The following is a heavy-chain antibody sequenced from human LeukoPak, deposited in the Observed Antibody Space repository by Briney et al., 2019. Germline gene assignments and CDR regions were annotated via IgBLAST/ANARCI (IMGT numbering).Heavy chain of an antibody. J-gene: IGHJ4*02. D-gene: IGHD2-15*01. V-gene: IGHV3-48*01. Sequence: GGSLRLSCAASACTFSSYGMNWVRQAPGKGLEWVSYISYSSSTIYYADSVKGRFTISRDNAKNSLYLQMNSLRAEDTAVYYCERVERMVPGYCSGGTCPGDYWGQGTLVTVSS. CDR3: ERVERMVPGYCSGGTCPGDY. CDR1: ACTFSSYG. CDR2: ISYSSSTI.